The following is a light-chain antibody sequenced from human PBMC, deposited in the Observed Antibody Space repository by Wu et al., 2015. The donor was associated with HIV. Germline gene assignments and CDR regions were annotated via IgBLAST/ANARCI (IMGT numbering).Light chain of an antibody. Sequence: DIQMTQSPSSLSASVGDRVAITCRASQSTSTSLHWYQQTPGKAPRLLIYSASTLQSGVPSRFSGGGSGTVFTLTISSLQPEDFATYYCQQSYSDTWTFGPGTKVGNQT. CDR3: QQSYSDTWT. CDR1: QSTSTS. J-gene: IGKJ1*01. V-gene: IGKV1-39*01. CDR2: SAS.